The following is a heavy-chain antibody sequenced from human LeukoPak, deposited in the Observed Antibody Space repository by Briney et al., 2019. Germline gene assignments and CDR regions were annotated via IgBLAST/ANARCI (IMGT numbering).Heavy chain of an antibody. CDR3: ARRLNYYGSGSYYNSGPLDY. CDR1: GGSFSGYY. CDR2: INHSGST. J-gene: IGHJ4*02. D-gene: IGHD3-10*01. Sequence: SETLSLTCAVYGGSFSGYYWSWIRQPPGKGLGCIGEINHSGSTNVNPFLKSRVTISLDTSKTQFSLKLSSVTAADTAVYYCARRLNYYGSGSYYNSGPLDYWGQGTLVTVS. V-gene: IGHV4-34*01.